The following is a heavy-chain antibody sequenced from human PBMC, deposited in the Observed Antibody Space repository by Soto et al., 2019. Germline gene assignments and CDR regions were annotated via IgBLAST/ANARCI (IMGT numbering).Heavy chain of an antibody. V-gene: IGHV4-59*01. CDR3: ARFGYYDIVVTRAFDI. Sequence: PSETLSLTCTVSGGSISSYYWSWIRQPPGKGLEWIGYIYYSGSTNYNPSLKSRVTISVDTSKNQFSLKLSSVTAADTAVYYCARFGYYDIVVTRAFDIWGQGTMVTV. CDR1: GGSISSYY. CDR2: IYYSGST. J-gene: IGHJ3*02. D-gene: IGHD2-2*01.